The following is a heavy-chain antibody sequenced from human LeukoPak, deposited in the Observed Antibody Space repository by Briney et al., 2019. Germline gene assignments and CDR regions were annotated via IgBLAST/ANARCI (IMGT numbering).Heavy chain of an antibody. Sequence: PGGSLRLSCAASGFTFSSYGMHWVRQAPGKGLEWVAFIRYDGSNKYYADSVKGRFTISRDNSKNTLYLQMNSLRAEDTAVYYCAKDHGRDYYGSGRYDYWGQGTLVTVSS. CDR1: GFTFSSYG. CDR2: IRYDGSNK. J-gene: IGHJ4*02. D-gene: IGHD3-10*01. V-gene: IGHV3-30*02. CDR3: AKDHGRDYYGSGRYDY.